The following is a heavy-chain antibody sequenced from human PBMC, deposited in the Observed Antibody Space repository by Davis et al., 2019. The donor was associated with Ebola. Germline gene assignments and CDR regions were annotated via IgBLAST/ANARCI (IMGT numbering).Heavy chain of an antibody. V-gene: IGHV3-23*01. CDR2: ISGSGGST. Sequence: GESLKISCAASGFTFSSYAMSWVRQAPGKGLEWVSAISGSGGSTYYADSVKGRFTISRDNSKNTLYLQMNSLRAEDTAIYYCAKGKNYDFWSGYPHEAFDIWGQGTMVTVSS. CDR1: GFTFSSYA. J-gene: IGHJ3*02. D-gene: IGHD3-3*01. CDR3: AKGKNYDFWSGYPHEAFDI.